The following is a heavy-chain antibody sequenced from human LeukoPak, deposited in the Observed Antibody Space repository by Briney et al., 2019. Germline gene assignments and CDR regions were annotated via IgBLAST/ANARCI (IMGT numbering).Heavy chain of an antibody. V-gene: IGHV1-2*02. Sequence: ASVKVSCKASGYTFTGYYMHWVRQAPGQGLEWMGWINPNSGGTNYAQKFRGRVTMTRDTSISTAYMELSRLRSDDTAVYYCAGEYSGYDLREAFDIWGQGTMVTVSS. CDR3: AGEYSGYDLREAFDI. CDR1: GYTFTGYY. D-gene: IGHD5-12*01. CDR2: INPNSGGT. J-gene: IGHJ3*02.